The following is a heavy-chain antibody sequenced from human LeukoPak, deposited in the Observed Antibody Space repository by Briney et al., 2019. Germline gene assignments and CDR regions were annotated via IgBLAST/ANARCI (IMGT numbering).Heavy chain of an antibody. D-gene: IGHD4-11*01. V-gene: IGHV4-38-2*01. CDR3: ARRYSNSYFDY. J-gene: IGHJ4*02. CDR1: GYSISSGYY. CDR2: VYQSGIT. Sequence: SETLSLTCAVSGYSISSGYYWGWIRQPPGKGLEWIGNVYQSGITYYNASLKSRVTISVDTFKNQFSLKLNSVTAADTAVYYCARRYSNSYFDYWGQGTLVTVSS.